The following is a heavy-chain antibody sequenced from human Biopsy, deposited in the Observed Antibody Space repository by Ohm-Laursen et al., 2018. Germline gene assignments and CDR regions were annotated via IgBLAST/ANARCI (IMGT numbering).Heavy chain of an antibody. D-gene: IGHD3-10*01. CDR2: ISEDGTNK. J-gene: IGHJ6*02. Sequence: SLRLPCSASGVTFSRYGMHWVRQAPGKGLEWVASISEDGTNKYYEDSVKGRFTVSRDNSKNTLYLQMNSLRAEDTAVFYCAKDRGVARTYYYYPYGMDVWGQGTTVTVSS. CDR3: AKDRGVARTYYYYPYGMDV. V-gene: IGHV3-30*18. CDR1: GVTFSRYG.